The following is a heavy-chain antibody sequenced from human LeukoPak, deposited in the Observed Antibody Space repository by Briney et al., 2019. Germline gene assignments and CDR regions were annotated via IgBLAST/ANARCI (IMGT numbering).Heavy chain of an antibody. CDR1: GGSFSGYY. J-gene: IGHJ5*02. V-gene: IGHV4-34*01. D-gene: IGHD3-10*01. CDR2: INHSGST. CDR3: ARDSTYYYGSGSYGRRWFDP. Sequence: PSETLSLTCAVYGGSFSGYYWSWIRQPPGKGLEWIGEINHSGSTNYNPSLKSRVTISVDTSKNQFSLKLSSVTAADTAVYHCARDSTYYYGSGSYGRRWFDPWGQGTLVTVSS.